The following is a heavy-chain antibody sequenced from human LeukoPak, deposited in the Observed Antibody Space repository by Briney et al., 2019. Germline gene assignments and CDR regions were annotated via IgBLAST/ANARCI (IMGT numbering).Heavy chain of an antibody. CDR1: GGSFSGYY. CDR2: INHSGST. V-gene: IGHV4-34*01. Sequence: SETLSLTCVVYGGSFSGYYWSWIRQPPGKGLEWIGEINHSGSTNYNLSLKSRVTISVDTSKNQFSLKLSSVTAADTAVYYCASAHPITVGYYFDYWGQGTLVTVSS. J-gene: IGHJ4*02. CDR3: ASAHPITVGYYFDY. D-gene: IGHD2-15*01.